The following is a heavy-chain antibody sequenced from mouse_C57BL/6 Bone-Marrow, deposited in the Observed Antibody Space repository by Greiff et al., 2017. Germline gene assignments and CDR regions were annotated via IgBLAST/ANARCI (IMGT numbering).Heavy chain of an antibody. J-gene: IGHJ4*01. CDR1: GYTFTNYW. CDR3: ARGPVPSPYAMDY. CDR2: IYPGGGYT. D-gene: IGHD1-1*01. V-gene: IGHV1-63*01. Sequence: QVQLQQSGAELVRPGPSVKMSCKASGYTFTNYWIGWAKQRPGHGLEWIGDIYPGGGYTNYNEKFKGKATLTADKSSSTAYMQFSSLTSEDSAIYYCARGPVPSPYAMDYWGQGTSVTVSS.